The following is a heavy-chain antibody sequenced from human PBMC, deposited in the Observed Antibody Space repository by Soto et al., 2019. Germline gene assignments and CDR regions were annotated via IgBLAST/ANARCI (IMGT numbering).Heavy chain of an antibody. Sequence: GESLKISCKASGYTFTNYWIGWVRQMPGKGLEWMGIVHPGGSRTRYGPSFQGQITISADRSITTAYLQWRSLKASDTAMYYCATWRGSRWFDYWGQGTQVIVSS. CDR2: VHPGGSRT. CDR3: ATWRGSRWFDY. CDR1: GYTFTNYW. J-gene: IGHJ4*02. D-gene: IGHD5-12*01. V-gene: IGHV5-51*01.